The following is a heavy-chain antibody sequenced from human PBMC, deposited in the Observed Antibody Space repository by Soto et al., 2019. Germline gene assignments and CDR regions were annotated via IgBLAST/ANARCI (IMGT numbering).Heavy chain of an antibody. V-gene: IGHV3-30-3*01. Sequence: QVQLVESGGGVVQPGRSLRLSCAASGFTFSSYAMHWVRQAPGKGLEWVAVISYDGSNKYYADSVKGRFTISRDNSKNTRYLQMNSLRAEDTAVYYCARDGRRRWSGYSFDYCGQGTLVTGSS. D-gene: IGHD3-3*01. CDR3: ARDGRRRWSGYSFDY. CDR2: ISYDGSNK. J-gene: IGHJ4*02. CDR1: GFTFSSYA.